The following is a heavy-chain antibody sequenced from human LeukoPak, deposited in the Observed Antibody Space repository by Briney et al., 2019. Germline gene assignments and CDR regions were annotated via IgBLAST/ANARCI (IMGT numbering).Heavy chain of an antibody. V-gene: IGHV3-21*01. J-gene: IGHJ3*02. CDR1: GFTFSSYS. CDR2: ISSSSSYI. CDR3: ARAIVGFDAFDI. D-gene: IGHD2-21*01. Sequence: GVSLRLSCAASGFTFSSYSMKWVRQAPGKGLEWVSAISSSSSYIYYADSVKGRFTISRDNAKNSLYLQMNSLRAEDTAVYYCARAIVGFDAFDIWGQGTMVTVSS.